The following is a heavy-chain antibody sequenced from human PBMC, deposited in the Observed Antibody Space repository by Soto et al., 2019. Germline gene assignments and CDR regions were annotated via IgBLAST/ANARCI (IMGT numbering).Heavy chain of an antibody. D-gene: IGHD1-7*01. CDR2: IWYDGSNK. Sequence: GGSLRLSCAASGFTFSSYGMHWVRQAPGKGLEWVAVIWYDGSNKYYADSVKGRFTICRDNSKNTLYLQMNSLRAEDTAVYYCARGGLMYNWNYEYYYYGMDVWGQGTTVTVSS. J-gene: IGHJ6*02. CDR3: ARGGLMYNWNYEYYYYGMDV. CDR1: GFTFSSYG. V-gene: IGHV3-33*01.